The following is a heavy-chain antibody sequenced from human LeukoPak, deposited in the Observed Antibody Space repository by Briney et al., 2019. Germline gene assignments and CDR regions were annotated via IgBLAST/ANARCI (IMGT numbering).Heavy chain of an antibody. J-gene: IGHJ4*02. CDR3: VTGQTGRHPYFFDY. V-gene: IGHV3-7*01. CDR2: IKEDGSEI. CDR1: GFTFSTYW. D-gene: IGHD3-10*01. Sequence: GGSLRLSCAASGFTFSTYWMTWVRQVPGKGLEWVAHIKEDGSEIYYVDAVKGRFSISRDNAKTSLYLQMNSLSVADTAVYYCVTGQTGRHPYFFDYWGQGTLVTVSS.